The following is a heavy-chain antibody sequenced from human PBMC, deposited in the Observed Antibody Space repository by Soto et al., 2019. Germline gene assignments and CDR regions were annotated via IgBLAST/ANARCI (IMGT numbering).Heavy chain of an antibody. D-gene: IGHD1-26*01. V-gene: IGHV1-3*01. J-gene: IGHJ4*02. CDR3: ARDHSGSYFGY. CDR2: INSGNGNT. Sequence: QVQLVQSGAEVKKPGASVKVSCKASGYTFISYAMHWVRQAPGQRLEWMGWINSGNGNTKYSQKFQGRVTITRDTSASTAYMELSSLRSEDTAVYYCARDHSGSYFGYWGQGTLVTVSS. CDR1: GYTFISYA.